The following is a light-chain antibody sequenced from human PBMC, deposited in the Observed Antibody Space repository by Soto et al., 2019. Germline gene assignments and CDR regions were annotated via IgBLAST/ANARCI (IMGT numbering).Light chain of an antibody. V-gene: IGLV2-14*01. CDR2: DVR. CDR1: SSDVGGYNY. J-gene: IGLJ1*01. Sequence: QSVLTQPSSVSGSPGQAITISCTGTSSDVGGYNYVSWYQQPPGKAPKFMIYDVRNRPSGVSNRFSGSKSGNTASLTISGLQAEDEADYYCSSYTTSNTRQIVFGTGTKLTVL. CDR3: SSYTTSNTRQIV.